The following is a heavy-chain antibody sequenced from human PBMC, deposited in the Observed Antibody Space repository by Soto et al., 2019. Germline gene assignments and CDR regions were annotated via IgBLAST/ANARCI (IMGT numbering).Heavy chain of an antibody. CDR2: ISGSSTYV. D-gene: IGHD3-10*01. CDR1: GFTFSNYI. CDR3: SRGGGYYYGSGTDAFDV. Sequence: EVQLLESGGGLVKPGGSLRLSCAASGFTFSNYIMNWVRQPPGQGLEWVASISGSSTYVYYADSLKGRIAISRDNAKNSLSLELNTLRVEATAVYYCSRGGGYYYGSGTDAFDVWGQGTLVTVSS. J-gene: IGHJ3*01. V-gene: IGHV3-21*01.